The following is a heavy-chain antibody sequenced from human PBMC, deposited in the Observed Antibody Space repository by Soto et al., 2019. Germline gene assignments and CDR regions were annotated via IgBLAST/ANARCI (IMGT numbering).Heavy chain of an antibody. CDR2: INHSGST. CDR1: GGSFSSGGYS. Sequence: PSETLSLTCAVYGGSFSSGGYSWSWIRQPPGKGLEWIGYINHSGSTNYNPSLKSRVTISVDTSKNQFSLKLSSVTAADTAVYYCARSYLNGAAAGTYGYYYYGMDVWGQGTTVTVSS. CDR3: ARSYLNGAAAGTYGYYYYGMDV. V-gene: IGHV4-30-2*01. J-gene: IGHJ6*02. D-gene: IGHD6-13*01.